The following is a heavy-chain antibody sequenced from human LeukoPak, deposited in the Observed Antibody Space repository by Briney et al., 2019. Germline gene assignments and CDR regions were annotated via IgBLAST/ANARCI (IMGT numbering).Heavy chain of an antibody. D-gene: IGHD2-2*01. CDR2: ISGSGGST. J-gene: IGHJ4*02. CDR1: GFTFSSYA. Sequence: GGSLRLSCAASGFTFSSYAMSWVRQAPGKGLEWVSAISGSGGSTYYADSVKGRFTISRDNSKNTLYLQMNSLRAEDTAVYYCATQPLGYCSSTSCSDFDYWGQGTLVNVSS. CDR3: ATQPLGYCSSTSCSDFDY. V-gene: IGHV3-23*01.